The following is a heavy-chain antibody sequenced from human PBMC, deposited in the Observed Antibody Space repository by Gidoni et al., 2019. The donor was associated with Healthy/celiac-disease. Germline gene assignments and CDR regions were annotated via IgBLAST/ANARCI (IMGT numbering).Heavy chain of an antibody. J-gene: IGHJ5*02. CDR1: GFTFTRYA. D-gene: IGHD2-2*01. V-gene: IGHV3-23*04. Sequence: EVQLVESGGGLVQPGGSLRLSCAASGFTFTRYAMSWVRQAPGKGLEWVSAISGSGGSTYYADSVKGRFTISRDNSKNTLYLQMNSLRAEDTAVYYCAKRGYCSSTSCLFDPWGQGTLVTVSS. CDR3: AKRGYCSSTSCLFDP. CDR2: ISGSGGST.